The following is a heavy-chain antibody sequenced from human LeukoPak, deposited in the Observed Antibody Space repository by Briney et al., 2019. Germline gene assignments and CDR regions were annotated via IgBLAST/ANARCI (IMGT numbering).Heavy chain of an antibody. CDR3: ARSYSSSRGTFDY. D-gene: IGHD6-6*01. Sequence: GGSLRLPCAATGYTCSRYGMNWVRQARGKGLEWIASITSSSSYIYYAESVKCRFSISRDNAKNSLYLQMNSLRDEDTAVYYCARSYSSSRGTFDYWGQGTLVTVSS. CDR2: ITSSSSYI. J-gene: IGHJ4*02. V-gene: IGHV3-21*01. CDR1: GYTCSRYG.